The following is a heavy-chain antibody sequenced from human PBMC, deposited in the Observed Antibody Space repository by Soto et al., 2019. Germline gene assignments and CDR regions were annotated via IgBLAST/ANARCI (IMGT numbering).Heavy chain of an antibody. Sequence: KTSETLSLTCTVSCGSISSYYWSWIRQPPGKGLEWIGYIYYSGSTNYNPSLKSRVTISVDTSKNQFSLKLSSVTAADTAVYYCARARWLQFSDYYGMAVWGKGTTVTVSS. D-gene: IGHD5-12*01. J-gene: IGHJ6*04. CDR3: ARARWLQFSDYYGMAV. CDR1: CGSISSYY. V-gene: IGHV4-59*01. CDR2: IYYSGST.